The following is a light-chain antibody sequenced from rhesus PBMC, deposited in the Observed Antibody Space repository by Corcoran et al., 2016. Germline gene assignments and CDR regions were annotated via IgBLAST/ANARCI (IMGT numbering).Light chain of an antibody. Sequence: DIQMTQSPSSLSASVGDTVTITCRASQTISSWLAWYQQKPGKAPKMIIYQASNLQSGVPSRFTGSGSGTDCTLTISSLQSEDFATYYCQQYSSSPRTFGQGTKVEI. CDR2: QAS. CDR3: QQYSSSPRT. V-gene: IGKV1-22*01. CDR1: QTISSW. J-gene: IGKJ1*01.